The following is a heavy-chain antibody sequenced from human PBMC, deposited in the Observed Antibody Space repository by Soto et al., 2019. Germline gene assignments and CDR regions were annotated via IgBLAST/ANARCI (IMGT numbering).Heavy chain of an antibody. CDR3: ATVLLLYYYDSRLGPFDI. CDR1: GYTLTELS. D-gene: IGHD3-22*01. J-gene: IGHJ3*02. CDR2: FDPEDGET. V-gene: IGHV1-24*01. Sequence: ASVKVSCKVSGYTLTELSMHWVRQAPGKGLEWMGGFDPEDGETIYAQKFQGRVTMTEDTSTDTAYMELSSLRSEDTAVYYCATVLLLYYYDSRLGPFDIWAQGTMVTVSS.